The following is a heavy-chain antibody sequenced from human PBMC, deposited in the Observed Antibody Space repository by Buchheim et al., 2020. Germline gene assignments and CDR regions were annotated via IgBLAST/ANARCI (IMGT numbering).Heavy chain of an antibody. Sequence: QVQLQESGPGLVKPSETLSLTCTVSGGSVSSGSYYWSWIRQPPGKGLEWIGCIYYSGSTNYNPSLKSRVTISVDTSKNQFSLKLSSVTAADTAVYYCARGAYCTNGVCYRGYYYMDVWGKGTT. V-gene: IGHV4-61*01. D-gene: IGHD2-8*01. CDR3: ARGAYCTNGVCYRGYYYMDV. CDR1: GGSVSSGSYY. J-gene: IGHJ6*03. CDR2: IYYSGST.